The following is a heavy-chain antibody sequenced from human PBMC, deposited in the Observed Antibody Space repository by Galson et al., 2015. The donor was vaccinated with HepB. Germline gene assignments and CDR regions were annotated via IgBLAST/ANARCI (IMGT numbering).Heavy chain of an antibody. D-gene: IGHD3-3*01. V-gene: IGHV3-30-3*01. CDR2: ISTDGGDK. J-gene: IGHJ6*03. CDR3: ARDFAAAAVYYMDV. CDR1: GFTFRSYA. Sequence: SLRLSCAVSGFTFRSYAMHWVRQAPGKGLEWVAVISTDGGDKHYADSVKGRFTFSRDNSKNTLYLQMSSLRAEDTAVYFCARDFAAAAVYYMDVWGKGTTVTVSS.